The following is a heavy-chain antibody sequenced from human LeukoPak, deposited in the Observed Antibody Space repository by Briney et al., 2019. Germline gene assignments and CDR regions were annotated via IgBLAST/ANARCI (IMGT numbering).Heavy chain of an antibody. D-gene: IGHD1-26*01. CDR3: ARDQWDYGHFDY. V-gene: IGHV4-31*03. Sequence: MPSETLSLTCTVSGGSISSGGYYWSWIRQHPGKGLEWIGYIYYSGSTYYNPSLKSRVTISVDTSKNQFSLKLSSVTAADTAVYYCARDQWDYGHFDYWGQGTLVTVPS. J-gene: IGHJ4*02. CDR1: GGSISSGGYY. CDR2: IYYSGST.